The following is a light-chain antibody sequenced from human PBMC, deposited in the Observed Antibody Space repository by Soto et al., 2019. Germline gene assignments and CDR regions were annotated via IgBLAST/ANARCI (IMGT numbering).Light chain of an antibody. CDR2: DAS. J-gene: IGKJ5*01. CDR1: HDISKY. CDR3: QQYDNLPIT. Sequence: DIHMTQSPSSLSASVGDRVTITCKASHDISKYVIWYQQKPGRAPQLLIFDASVLEVGVPSRFSGSGLGTHFTVNISSLKPEDLATYDGQQYDNLPITCGQGTRLDSK. V-gene: IGKV1-33*01.